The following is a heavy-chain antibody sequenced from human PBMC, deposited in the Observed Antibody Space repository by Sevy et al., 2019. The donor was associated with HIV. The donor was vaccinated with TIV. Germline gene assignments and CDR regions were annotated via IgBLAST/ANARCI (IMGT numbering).Heavy chain of an antibody. D-gene: IGHD3-9*01. Sequence: GGSLRLSCAASGFTFSSYEMNWVRQAPGKGLEWVSYISSSGSTIYYADSVKGRFTISRDNAKNSLYLQMNSLRAEDTAVYYCATLAAGESRYFDWLLSSENDYWGQGTLVTVSS. J-gene: IGHJ4*02. CDR3: ATLAAGESRYFDWLLSSENDY. V-gene: IGHV3-48*03. CDR1: GFTFSSYE. CDR2: ISSSGSTI.